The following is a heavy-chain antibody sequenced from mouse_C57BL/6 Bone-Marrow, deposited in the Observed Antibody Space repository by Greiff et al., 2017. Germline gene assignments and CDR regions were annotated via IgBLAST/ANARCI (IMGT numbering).Heavy chain of an antibody. CDR2: IFPGSGST. Sequence: VQLQQSGPELVRPGASVKISCKAPGYTFTSHWMQWVRQRPGQGLAWIGEIFPGSGSTYYNEKFKGKATLTVDPSSSTAYMQLSSRTSEDSAVYFCASDYYYGSSYFDYWGQGTTLTVSA. V-gene: IGHV1-56*01. CDR1: GYTFTSHW. CDR3: ASDYYYGSSYFDY. D-gene: IGHD1-1*01. J-gene: IGHJ2*01.